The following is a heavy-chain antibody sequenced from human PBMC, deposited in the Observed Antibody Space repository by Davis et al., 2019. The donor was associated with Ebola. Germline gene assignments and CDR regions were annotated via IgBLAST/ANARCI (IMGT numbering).Heavy chain of an antibody. J-gene: IGHJ4*02. V-gene: IGHV3-33*01. D-gene: IGHD1-26*01. CDR1: GFTFSSYG. Sequence: GRSLRLSCAASGFTFSSYGMHWVRQAPGKGLEWVAVIWYDGSKKYYADSVTGRFTISRDTSKKTLYLQMNSLRAEDTAVYYCARVSSGGDFDYWGQGTLVTVSS. CDR2: IWYDGSKK. CDR3: ARVSSGGDFDY.